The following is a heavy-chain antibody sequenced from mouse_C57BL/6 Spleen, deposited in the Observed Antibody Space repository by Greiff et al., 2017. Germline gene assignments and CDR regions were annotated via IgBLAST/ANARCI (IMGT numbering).Heavy chain of an antibody. D-gene: IGHD2-3*01. V-gene: IGHV1-72*01. J-gene: IGHJ1*03. CDR3: ARDHFYDGYWVWYFDV. Sequence: QVQLQQPGAELVKPGASVKLSCKASGYTFTSYWMHWVKQRPGRGLEWIGRIDPNSGGTKYNEKFKSKATLTVDKPSSTAYMQLSSLTSEDSAVYYCARDHFYDGYWVWYFDVWGTGTTVTVSS. CDR2: IDPNSGGT. CDR1: GYTFTSYW.